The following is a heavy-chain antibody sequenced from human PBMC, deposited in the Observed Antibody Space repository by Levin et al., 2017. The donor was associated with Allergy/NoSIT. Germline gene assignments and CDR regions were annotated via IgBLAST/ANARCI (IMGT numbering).Heavy chain of an antibody. J-gene: IGHJ4*02. CDR1: GFTFSSYG. CDR2: ISYDGSNK. D-gene: IGHD3-10*01. Sequence: GGSLRLSCAASGFTFSSYGMHWVRQAPGKGLEWVAVISYDGSNKYYADSVKGRFTISRDNSKNTLYLQMNSLRAEDTAVYYCAKDLFRGVIITIGYWGQGTLVTVSS. V-gene: IGHV3-30*18. CDR3: AKDLFRGVIITIGY.